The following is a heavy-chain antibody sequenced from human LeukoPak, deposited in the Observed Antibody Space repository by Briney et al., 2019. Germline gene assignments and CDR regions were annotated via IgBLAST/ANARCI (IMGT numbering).Heavy chain of an antibody. V-gene: IGHV3-23*01. Sequence: GGSLRPSGAASGFTFSTCAMSWVRQAPEKGREGVSGISGSGSSTYYADSVKGRFTISRDNSENTLSLQMNSLRADDTAIYYCAKSCNSGNCYYNYWGQGTLVTVSS. J-gene: IGHJ4*02. CDR1: GFTFSTCA. CDR2: ISGSGSST. D-gene: IGHD2/OR15-2a*01. CDR3: AKSCNSGNCYYNY.